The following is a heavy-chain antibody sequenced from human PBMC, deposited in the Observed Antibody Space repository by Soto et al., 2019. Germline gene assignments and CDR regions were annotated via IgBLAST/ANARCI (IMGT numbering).Heavy chain of an antibody. J-gene: IGHJ6*02. CDR2: ISYDGSNK. CDR3: ARGVLAGSHYSYYYYGMDV. D-gene: IGHD1-26*01. CDR1: GFTFSSYA. V-gene: IGHV3-30-3*01. Sequence: ALRLSCAASGFTFSSYALHRLRQAPRKGLEWVAVISYDGSNKYYANSVKGRFTISRDNSKNTLYLQMNSLRAEFRAMYYWARGVLAGSHYSYYYYGMDVWGQGTTVTVSS.